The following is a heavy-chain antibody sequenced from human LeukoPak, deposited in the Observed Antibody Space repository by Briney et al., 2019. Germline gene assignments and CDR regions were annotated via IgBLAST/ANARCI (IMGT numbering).Heavy chain of an antibody. Sequence: PSETLSLTCTVSGGSISSYYWSWIRQPPGKGLEWIGYIYYSGSTNYNPSLKSRVTISVDTSKNRFSLKLSSVTAADTAVYYCASLAARRTFDYWGQGTLVTVSS. CDR1: GGSISSYY. J-gene: IGHJ4*02. CDR3: ASLAARRTFDY. D-gene: IGHD6-6*01. V-gene: IGHV4-59*01. CDR2: IYYSGST.